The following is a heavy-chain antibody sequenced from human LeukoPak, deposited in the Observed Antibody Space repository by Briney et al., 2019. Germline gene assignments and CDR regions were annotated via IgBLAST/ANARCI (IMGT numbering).Heavy chain of an antibody. D-gene: IGHD2-2*01. CDR1: GFTFSSYA. CDR3: ARTPQKYCSSTTCYPDY. V-gene: IGHV3-23*01. Sequence: GGSLRLSCVASGFTFSSYAMNWVRQAPGKGLEWVSTISGSGDTTYYADSVRGRFTISRDNSKNTLYLQMNSLRAENTAVYYCARTPQKYCSSTTCYPDYWGQGTLVTVSS. CDR2: ISGSGDTT. J-gene: IGHJ4*02.